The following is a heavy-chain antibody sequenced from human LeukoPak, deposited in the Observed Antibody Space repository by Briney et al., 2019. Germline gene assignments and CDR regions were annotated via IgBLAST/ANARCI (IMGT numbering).Heavy chain of an antibody. CDR2: IPYDGSNK. V-gene: IGHV3-30-3*01. CDR3: AREKWELLPPPDFDY. D-gene: IGHD1-26*01. Sequence: GGSLRLSCAASGFTFSSYAMHWVRQAPGKGLEWVAVIPYDGSNKYYADSVKGRFTISRDNSKNTLYLQMNSLRAEDTAVYYCAREKWELLPPPDFDYWGQGTLATVSS. J-gene: IGHJ4*02. CDR1: GFTFSSYA.